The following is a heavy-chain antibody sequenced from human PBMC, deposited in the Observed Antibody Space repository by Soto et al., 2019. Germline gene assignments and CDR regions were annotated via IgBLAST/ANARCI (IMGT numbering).Heavy chain of an antibody. CDR3: ARAHEAGPAATNAY. Sequence: QVQLVESGGGVVQPGRSLRLSCAASGFTFSSYAMHWVRQAPGKGLEWVAVISYDGSNKYYADSVKGRFTISRDNSKNTLYLQMNSLRAEDTAVYYCARAHEAGPAATNAYWGQGTLVTVSS. CDR1: GFTFSSYA. J-gene: IGHJ4*02. D-gene: IGHD2-2*01. CDR2: ISYDGSNK. V-gene: IGHV3-30-3*01.